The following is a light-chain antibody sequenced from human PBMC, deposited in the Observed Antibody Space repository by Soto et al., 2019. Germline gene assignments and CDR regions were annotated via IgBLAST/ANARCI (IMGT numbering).Light chain of an antibody. J-gene: IGLJ1*01. Sequence: QSALTQPASVSGSPGQSITISCTRTSSDVGGYNYVSWYQQHPGKAPKLMIYDVSNRPSGVSNRFSGSKSGNTASLTISGLQAEDEADYYCSSYTSSSTFFGTGTKLTVL. CDR3: SSYTSSSTF. CDR2: DVS. V-gene: IGLV2-14*01. CDR1: SSDVGGYNY.